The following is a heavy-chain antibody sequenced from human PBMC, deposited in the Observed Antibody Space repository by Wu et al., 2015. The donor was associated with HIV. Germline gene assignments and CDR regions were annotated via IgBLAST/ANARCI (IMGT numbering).Heavy chain of an antibody. CDR3: ARSLGIVGVTPPDY. Sequence: QVQLVQSGAEVKKPGSSVKVSCKASGGTFSSSAINWVRQAPGQGLEWMGRIIPMFPTPNFAQKFQGRITISADESTRTAYMELSSLRSDDTAIYYCARSLGIVGVTPPDYWGRGTLVTVSS. CDR1: GGTFSSSA. V-gene: IGHV1-69*13. J-gene: IGHJ4*01. CDR2: IIPMFPTP. D-gene: IGHD1-26*01.